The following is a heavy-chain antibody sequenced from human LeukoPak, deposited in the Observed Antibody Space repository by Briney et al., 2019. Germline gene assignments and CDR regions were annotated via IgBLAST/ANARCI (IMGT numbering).Heavy chain of an antibody. CDR1: GFTFSSYA. CDR2: ISGSGGST. CDR3: AEDLIAAAGTYYYYGMDV. V-gene: IGHV3-23*01. D-gene: IGHD6-13*01. J-gene: IGHJ6*02. Sequence: GGSLRLSCAASGFTFSSYAMSWVRQAPGKGLEWVSAISGSGGSTYYADSVKGRFTISRDNSKNTLYLQMNSLRAEDTAVYYCAEDLIAAAGTYYYYGMDVWGQGTTVTVSS.